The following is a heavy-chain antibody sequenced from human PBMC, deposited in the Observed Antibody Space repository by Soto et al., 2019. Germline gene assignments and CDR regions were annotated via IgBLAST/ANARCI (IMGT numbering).Heavy chain of an antibody. CDR1: GYTFTGYA. V-gene: IGHV1-3*05. J-gene: IGHJ4*02. D-gene: IGHD6-19*01. Sequence: QVQLVQSGAEEKKPGASVKVSCKASGYTFTGYAMHWVRQAPGQRLEWMGWINAGNGNTKYSQKFQSRVTITRDTSASTAYMELRSLRSEDTAVYYCATAVAVPADFDYWGQGTLVTVSS. CDR3: ATAVAVPADFDY. CDR2: INAGNGNT.